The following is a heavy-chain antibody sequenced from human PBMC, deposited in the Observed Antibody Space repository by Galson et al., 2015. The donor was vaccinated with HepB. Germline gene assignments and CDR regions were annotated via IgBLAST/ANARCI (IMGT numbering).Heavy chain of an antibody. D-gene: IGHD3-9*01. J-gene: IGHJ5*02. Sequence: SLRLSCAASGFTFSNAWMSWVRQAPGKGLEWVGRIKNKADGGTTDYAAPVKGGFTISRDDSKTTLYLQMNSLTTDDTAMYYCQILTGYYMRDPWGQGTLVTVSS. CDR1: GFTFSNAW. CDR3: QILTGYYMRDP. CDR2: IKNKADGGTT. V-gene: IGHV3-15*01.